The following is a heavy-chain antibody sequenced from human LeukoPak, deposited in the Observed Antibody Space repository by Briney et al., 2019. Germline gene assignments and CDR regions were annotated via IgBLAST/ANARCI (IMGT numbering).Heavy chain of an antibody. CDR1: GVTFSSYA. CDR2: INYSGNT. CDR3: AREPPNGDWFDP. Sequence: GSLRLSCAASGVTFSSYAMSWVRQSPGKGLEWIASINYSGNTYYNPSLQSRVTISVDTSKNQFSLRLGSVTAADTAVYYCAREPPNGDWFDPRGQGTLVTVSS. J-gene: IGHJ5*02. D-gene: IGHD1-1*01. V-gene: IGHV4-39*07.